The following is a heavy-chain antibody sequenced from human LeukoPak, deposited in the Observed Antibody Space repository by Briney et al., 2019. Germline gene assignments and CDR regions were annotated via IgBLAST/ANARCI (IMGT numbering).Heavy chain of an antibody. D-gene: IGHD3-22*01. Sequence: ASVTVSCKVSGYTLTELSMHWVRQAPGKGREWMGGFDPEDGETIYAQKFQGRVTMTEDTSTDTAYMELSSLRSEDTAVYYCATDRGSSGYYYGDYYYYGMDVWGQGTTVTVSS. CDR1: GYTLTELS. J-gene: IGHJ6*02. CDR3: ATDRGSSGYYYGDYYYYGMDV. CDR2: FDPEDGET. V-gene: IGHV1-24*01.